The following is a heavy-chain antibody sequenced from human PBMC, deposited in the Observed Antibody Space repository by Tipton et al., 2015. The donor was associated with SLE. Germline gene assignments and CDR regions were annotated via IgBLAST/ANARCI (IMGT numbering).Heavy chain of an antibody. V-gene: IGHV3-23*01. CDR1: GFTFSSYA. CDR3: TKEWFYYMQA. CDR2: ISGSGGST. J-gene: IGHJ6*03. Sequence: SLRLSCAASGFTFSSYAMSWVRQAPGKGLEWVSAISGSGGSTYYSDSVQGRFSISRDTSKNTLNLQMSSLRVEDTAVYYCTKEWFYYMQAWGTGTTVTVSS. D-gene: IGHD3-22*01.